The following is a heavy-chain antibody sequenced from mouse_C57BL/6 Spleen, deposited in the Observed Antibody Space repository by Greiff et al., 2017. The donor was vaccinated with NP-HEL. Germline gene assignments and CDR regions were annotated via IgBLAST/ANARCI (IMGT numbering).Heavy chain of an antibody. CDR1: GYAFTNYL. CDR2: INPGSGGT. J-gene: IGHJ4*01. Sequence: VQLQQSGAELVRPGTSVKVSCKASGYAFTNYLIEWVKQRPGQGLEWIGVINPGSGGTNYNEKFKGKATLTADKSSSTAYMQLSSLTSEDSAVYFCARSGITTVVATPYAMDYWGQGTSVTVSS. D-gene: IGHD1-1*01. V-gene: IGHV1-54*01. CDR3: ARSGITTVVATPYAMDY.